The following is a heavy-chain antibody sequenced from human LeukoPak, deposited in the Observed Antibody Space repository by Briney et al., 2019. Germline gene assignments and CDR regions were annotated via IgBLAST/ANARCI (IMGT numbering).Heavy chain of an antibody. J-gene: IGHJ4*02. CDR3: ATLVYSGSRYHFDT. CDR2: FLYSGTT. Sequence: SETLSLTCSVPNGAVKNYYWTWIRQPPGQGLEWIGNFLYSGTTTYRASLDSRLIISVDNSKNTVSLRLFSVTAADTAVYYCATLVYSGSRYHFDTWGQGTLVTVAS. V-gene: IGHV4-59*02. D-gene: IGHD1-26*01. CDR1: NGAVKNYY.